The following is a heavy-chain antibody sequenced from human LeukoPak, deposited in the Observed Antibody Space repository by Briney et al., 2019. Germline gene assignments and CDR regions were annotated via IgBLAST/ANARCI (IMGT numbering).Heavy chain of an antibody. Sequence: SQTLSLTCTVSGGSISSGSYYWSWIRQPPGKGLEWIGYIYYSGSTNYNPSLKSRVTISVDTSKNQFSLKLSSVTAADTAVYYCARRSAFDIWGQGTMVTVSS. CDR2: IYYSGST. D-gene: IGHD3-10*01. CDR3: ARRSAFDI. CDR1: GGSISSGSYY. V-gene: IGHV4-61*01. J-gene: IGHJ3*02.